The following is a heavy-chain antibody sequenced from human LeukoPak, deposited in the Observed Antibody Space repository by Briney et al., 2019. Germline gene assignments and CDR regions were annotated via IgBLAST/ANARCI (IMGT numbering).Heavy chain of an antibody. D-gene: IGHD3-9*01. V-gene: IGHV4-59*01. J-gene: IGHJ5*02. CDR2: IYYSGST. CDR1: GGSISSYY. CDR3: ARDHYDILTGYYGTNWFDP. Sequence: PSETLSLTCTVSGGSISSYYWSWIRQPPGKGLEWIGYIYYSGSTNYNPSLKSRVTISVDTSKNQFSLKLSSVTAADTAVYYCARDHYDILTGYYGTNWFDPWGQGTLVTVSS.